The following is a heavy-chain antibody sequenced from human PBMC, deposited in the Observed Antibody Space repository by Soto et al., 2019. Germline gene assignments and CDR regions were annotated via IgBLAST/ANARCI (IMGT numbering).Heavy chain of an antibody. Sequence: PSETLSLTCAVSVGSISSGGYSWSLIRQPPGKGLEWMGYIYHSGSTYYNPSLKSRVTISVDRSKNQFSLKLSSVTAADTAVYYCASSVSTGSIRNIYLDYWGQGTLVTVSS. V-gene: IGHV4-30-2*01. CDR3: ASSVSTGSIRNIYLDY. CDR2: IYHSGST. D-gene: IGHD3-9*01. J-gene: IGHJ4*02. CDR1: VGSISSGGYS.